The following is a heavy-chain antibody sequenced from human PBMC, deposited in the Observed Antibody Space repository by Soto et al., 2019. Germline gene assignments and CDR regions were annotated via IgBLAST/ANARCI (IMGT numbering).Heavy chain of an antibody. CDR3: ARDYGDYSSDYFDC. V-gene: IGHV3-48*03. J-gene: IGHJ4*02. Sequence: EVQLVESGGGLVQPGGSLRLSCAASGFTFSSYEMNWVRQAPGKGLEWVSYISSSGSTIYYADSVKGRFTISRDNAKNSLYLKMNSLRAEDTAVYYCARDYGDYSSDYFDCWGQGTLVTVSS. CDR1: GFTFSSYE. D-gene: IGHD4-17*01. CDR2: ISSSGSTI.